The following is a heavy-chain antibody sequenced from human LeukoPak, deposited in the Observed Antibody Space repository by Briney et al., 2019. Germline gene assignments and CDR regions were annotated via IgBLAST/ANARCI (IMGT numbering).Heavy chain of an antibody. CDR3: ARECYYYYYGMDV. Sequence: GGSLRLSCAASGFTFNDYAMQWVRQAPGKGLEWVSGVSCNSGSIDYADSVKGRFIISRDNAKNTLYLQMNSLRAEDTAVYYCARECYYYYYGMDVWGQGTTVTVSS. CDR2: VSCNSGSI. J-gene: IGHJ6*02. V-gene: IGHV3-9*01. CDR1: GFTFNDYA.